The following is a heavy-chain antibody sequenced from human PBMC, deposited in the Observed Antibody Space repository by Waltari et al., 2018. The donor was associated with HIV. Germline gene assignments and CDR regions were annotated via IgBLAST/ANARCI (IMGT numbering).Heavy chain of an antibody. CDR1: GYTFTGSY. D-gene: IGHD3-10*01. CDR2: INPNSGGT. Sequence: QVQLVQSGAEGKKPGASVKVSCKASGYTFTGSYMHWVRQAPGQGLEWMGWINPNSGGTNYAQKFQGRVTMTRDTSISTAYMELSRLRSDDTAVYYCAVLLWFGEPLSFDYWGQGTLVTVSS. V-gene: IGHV1-2*02. CDR3: AVLLWFGEPLSFDY. J-gene: IGHJ4*02.